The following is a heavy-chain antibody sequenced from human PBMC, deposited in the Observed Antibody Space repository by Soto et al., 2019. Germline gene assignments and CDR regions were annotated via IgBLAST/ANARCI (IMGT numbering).Heavy chain of an antibody. V-gene: IGHV3-53*01. CDR2: VTGGGTT. CDR1: GFNVSVNY. CDR3: VRENYYYCMDV. J-gene: IGHJ6*02. Sequence: EVQLVESGGGLIQPGGSLRLSCAASGFNVSVNYMNWVRQAPGKGLEWVSVVTGGGTTNYADSVKGRFTFSRDPSKNTLYLQMNSLRAEDTAVYYCVRENYYYCMDVWGQGTTVIVSS.